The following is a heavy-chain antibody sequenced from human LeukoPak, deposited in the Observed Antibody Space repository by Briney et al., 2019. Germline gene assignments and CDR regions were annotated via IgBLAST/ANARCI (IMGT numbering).Heavy chain of an antibody. V-gene: IGHV3-30*18. Sequence: PGRSLRLSCAASGFTFSSYGMHWVRQAPGKGLVWVGVISYDGSNKYYADSVKGRFTISRDNSKNTLYLQMNSLRAEDTAVYYCAKCLMHYDFWSGSPHGMDVWGQGTTVTVSS. D-gene: IGHD3-3*01. CDR1: GFTFSSYG. CDR3: AKCLMHYDFWSGSPHGMDV. CDR2: ISYDGSNK. J-gene: IGHJ6*02.